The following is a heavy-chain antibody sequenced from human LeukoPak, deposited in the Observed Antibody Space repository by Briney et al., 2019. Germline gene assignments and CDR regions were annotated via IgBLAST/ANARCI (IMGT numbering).Heavy chain of an antibody. CDR1: GYTLTELS. D-gene: IGHD2-2*01. CDR2: FDPEDGET. V-gene: IGHV1-24*01. CDR3: ARDAYRYCSSTSCPGGY. J-gene: IGHJ4*02. Sequence: ASVKVSCKVSGYTLTELSMHWVRQAPGKGLEWMGGFDPEDGETIYAQKFQGRVTITADESTSTAYMELSSLRSEDTAVYYCARDAYRYCSSTSCPGGYWGQGTLVTVSS.